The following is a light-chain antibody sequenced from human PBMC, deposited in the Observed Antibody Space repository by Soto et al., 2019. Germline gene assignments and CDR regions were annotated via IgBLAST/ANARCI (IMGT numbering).Light chain of an antibody. CDR3: AAWDDSLNGVL. J-gene: IGLJ2*01. V-gene: IGLV1-44*01. Sequence: QSVLTQPPSPSGTPGRRSPTPGSGTTSNIGSNPVHWYQQVPGTAPKPLIHINNQRPSGVPARFSGSKSGTSASLAISGLQSEDEADYYCAAWDDSLNGVLFGGGTKVTVL. CDR2: INN. CDR1: TSNIGSNP.